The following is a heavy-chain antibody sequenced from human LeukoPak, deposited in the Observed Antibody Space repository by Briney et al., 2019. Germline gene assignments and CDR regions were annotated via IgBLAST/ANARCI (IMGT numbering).Heavy chain of an antibody. J-gene: IGHJ4*02. D-gene: IGHD2-2*01. V-gene: IGHV5-51*01. CDR3: ARRDQPLLYYFDY. CDR2: IFPGDSDT. Sequence: GESLKISCKGSGYSFTSYWIAWVRQMPGKGLEWMGIIFPGDSDTTYSPSFQGQVTISVDTSIGTAYLQWNSLKASDTAMYFCARRDQPLLYYFDYWGQGTLVTVSS. CDR1: GYSFTSYW.